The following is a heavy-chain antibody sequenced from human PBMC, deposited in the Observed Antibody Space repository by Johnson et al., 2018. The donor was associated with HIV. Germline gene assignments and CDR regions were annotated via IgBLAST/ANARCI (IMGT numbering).Heavy chain of an antibody. CDR2: ISYDGSNK. V-gene: IGHV3-30*04. Sequence: QVQLVESGGGVVRPGRSLRLSCAASGFTFSSYAMHWVRQAPGKGLEWVAVISYDGSNKYYADSVKGRFTISRDNSKNTLYLQMNSLRAEDTAVYYCATPIGVVIANPRAFDIWGQGTMVTVSS. CDR1: GFTFSSYA. J-gene: IGHJ3*02. D-gene: IGHD2-21*01. CDR3: ATPIGVVIANPRAFDI.